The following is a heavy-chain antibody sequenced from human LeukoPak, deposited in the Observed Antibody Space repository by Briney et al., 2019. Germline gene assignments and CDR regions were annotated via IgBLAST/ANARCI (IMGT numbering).Heavy chain of an antibody. V-gene: IGHV4-34*01. CDR2: INHSGST. J-gene: IGHJ4*02. CDR3: ARGKTDGSIYYPNFDY. CDR1: GGSFSGYY. D-gene: IGHD3-22*01. Sequence: SETLSLTCAVYGGSFSGYYWSWIRQPPGKGLEWIGEINHSGSTNYNPSLKSRVTISVDTSKNQFSLNLSSVTAADAAVYYCARGKTDGSIYYPNFDYWGQGTLVTVSS.